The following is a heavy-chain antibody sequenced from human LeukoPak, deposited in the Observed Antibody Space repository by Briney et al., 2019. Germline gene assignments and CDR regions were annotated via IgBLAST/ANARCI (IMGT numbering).Heavy chain of an antibody. CDR3: ARSVGATTYYYYYGMDV. CDR1: GFTFSSYS. D-gene: IGHD1-26*01. J-gene: IGHJ6*02. Sequence: GGSLRLSCAASGFTFSSYSMNWVRQAPGKGLEWVSYISSSSSTIYCADSVKGRFTISRDNAKNSLYLQMNSLRDEDTAVYYCARSVGATTYYYYYGMDVWGQGTTVTVSS. V-gene: IGHV3-48*02. CDR2: ISSSSSTI.